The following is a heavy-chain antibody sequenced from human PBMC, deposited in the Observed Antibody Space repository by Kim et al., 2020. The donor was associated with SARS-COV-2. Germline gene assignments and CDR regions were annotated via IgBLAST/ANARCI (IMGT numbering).Heavy chain of an antibody. CDR2: IYYSGST. V-gene: IGHV4-39*01. CDR1: GGSISSSSYY. J-gene: IGHJ2*01. Sequence: SETLSLTCTVSGGSISSSSYYWGWIRQPPGKGLEWIGSIYYSGSTYYNPSLKSRVTISVDTSKNQFSLKLSSVTAADTAVYYCARQRYCSGGSCYLPGWYFDLWGRGTLVTVSS. D-gene: IGHD2-15*01. CDR3: ARQRYCSGGSCYLPGWYFDL.